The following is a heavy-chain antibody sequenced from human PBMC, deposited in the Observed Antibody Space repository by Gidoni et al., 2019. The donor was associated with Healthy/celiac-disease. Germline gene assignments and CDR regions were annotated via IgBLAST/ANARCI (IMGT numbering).Heavy chain of an antibody. Sequence: EVQLVESGGGLVQPGRSLRLSCAASGFTFDDYAMHWVRQAPGKGLEWVSGISWNSGSIGYADSVKGRFTISRDNAKNSLYLQMNSLRAEDTALYYCAKGATMVRGVINGMDVWGQGTTVTVSS. CDR2: ISWNSGSI. D-gene: IGHD3-10*01. CDR1: GFTFDDYA. J-gene: IGHJ6*02. CDR3: AKGATMVRGVINGMDV. V-gene: IGHV3-9*01.